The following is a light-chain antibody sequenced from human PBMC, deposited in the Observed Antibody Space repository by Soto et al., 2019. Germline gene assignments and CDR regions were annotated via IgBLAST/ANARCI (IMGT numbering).Light chain of an antibody. CDR1: QSVSSTY. Sequence: EIVLTQSPGTLSLSPGDRATLSCRASQSVSSTYLAWYQQRPGQAPRLLIFSASSRATGIPDRFSGSGSGTDFTLTISRLEPEDVAVYYCQQYGSSSITFGQGTRLEI. V-gene: IGKV3-20*01. CDR2: SAS. CDR3: QQYGSSSIT. J-gene: IGKJ5*01.